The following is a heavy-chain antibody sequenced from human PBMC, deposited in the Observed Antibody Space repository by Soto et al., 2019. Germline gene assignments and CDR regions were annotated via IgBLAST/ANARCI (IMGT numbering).Heavy chain of an antibody. D-gene: IGHD1-7*01. V-gene: IGHV4-4*02. CDR3: ASRDPGTSVDY. Sequence: PSETLSLTCAVSGGSFTSNNWWTWVRQPPGQGLEWIGEIYRTGSTNYNPSLKSRVTISLDKSENQFSLKVTSLTAADTAVYYCASRDPGTSVDYWGQGTLVTISS. CDR2: IYRTGST. CDR1: GGSFTSNNW. J-gene: IGHJ4*02.